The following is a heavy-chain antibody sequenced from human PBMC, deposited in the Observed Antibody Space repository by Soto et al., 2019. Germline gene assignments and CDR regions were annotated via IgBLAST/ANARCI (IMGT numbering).Heavy chain of an antibody. CDR2: ISGSGANT. V-gene: IGHV3-23*01. J-gene: IGHJ4*02. CDR3: VRERSRYSYADS. D-gene: IGHD5-18*01. Sequence: EVQLLESGGGLVQPGGSLRLSCAASGFTFSSYAMSWVRQAPGKGLEWVSAISGSGANTYYADSVKGRFTISRDNAKNTLYLQMNSLTAEDSAMYYCVRERSRYSYADSWGQGTLVTVSS. CDR1: GFTFSSYA.